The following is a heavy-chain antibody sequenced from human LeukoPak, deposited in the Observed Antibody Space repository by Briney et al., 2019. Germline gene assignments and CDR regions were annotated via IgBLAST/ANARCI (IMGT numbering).Heavy chain of an antibody. CDR2: LTSSGAST. Sequence: PGGSLRLSCAASGFTVSSNYMNWVRQAPGKGLEWVSGLTSSGASTYYADSVKGRFTISRDNSKNTVYLQINSLTAEDTAVYYCGRDSRWAQPDYWGQGTLVTVSS. D-gene: IGHD5-24*01. CDR1: GFTVSSNY. V-gene: IGHV3-23*01. CDR3: GRDSRWAQPDY. J-gene: IGHJ4*02.